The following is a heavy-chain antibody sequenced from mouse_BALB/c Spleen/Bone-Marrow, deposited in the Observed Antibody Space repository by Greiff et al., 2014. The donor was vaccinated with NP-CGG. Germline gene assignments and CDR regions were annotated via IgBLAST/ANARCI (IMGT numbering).Heavy chain of an antibody. Sequence: EVQLQQSGAELVKPGASVKLSCTASGFNIKDTYMHWVKQRPEQGLEWIGRIDPANGNTKYDPKFQGKATITADTYSNTAYLQPSSLSAEDTAVYDCAGLRPRFEFAYWGQGPLVTASA. V-gene: IGHV14-3*02. CDR2: IDPANGNT. CDR3: AGLRPRFEFAY. CDR1: GFNIKDTY. J-gene: IGHJ3*01. D-gene: IGHD2-4*01.